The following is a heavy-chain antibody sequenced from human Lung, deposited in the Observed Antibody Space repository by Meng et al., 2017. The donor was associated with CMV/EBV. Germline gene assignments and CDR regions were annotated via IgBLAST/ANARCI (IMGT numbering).Heavy chain of an antibody. CDR3: AREEILVEASAVGRAKYYYSGMDA. V-gene: IGHV1-8*01. Sequence: ASVKVSCKASGYTFTRYDINWVRQAGGQGLEWMGWMNTNSGNTGYAQNFQGRVTMTRNTATGTAYMELTSLKSEDTAVYYCAREEILVEASAVGRAKYYYSGMDAWGQGTTVTVSS. CDR2: MNTNSGNT. D-gene: IGHD2-15*01. CDR1: GYTFTRYD. J-gene: IGHJ6*02.